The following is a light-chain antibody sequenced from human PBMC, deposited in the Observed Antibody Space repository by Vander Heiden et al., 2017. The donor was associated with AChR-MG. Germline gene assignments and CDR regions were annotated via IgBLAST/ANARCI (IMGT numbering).Light chain of an antibody. J-gene: IGLJ3*02. CDR2: EDL. CDR1: KVGHTY. Sequence: SYELTQPPSVSVSPGQTTSITCSGDKVGHTYISWYQQRPGQSPVMVIYEDLKRPSGIPERFSGSNSGNTATLTISGTQAMDEADYYCQAWDSSIVVFGGGTKLTVL. V-gene: IGLV3-1*01. CDR3: QAWDSSIVV.